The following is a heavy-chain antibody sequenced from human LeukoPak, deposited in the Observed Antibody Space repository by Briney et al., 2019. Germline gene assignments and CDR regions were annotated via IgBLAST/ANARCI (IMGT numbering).Heavy chain of an antibody. D-gene: IGHD2-15*01. J-gene: IGHJ5*02. CDR3: AKRGCSGGSCYRFDP. CDR2: ISGSGGST. Sequence: PGGSLRLSCTVSGFTFSSYAMSWVRQAPGKGLEWVSAISGSGGSTYYADSVKGRFTISRDNSKNTLYLQMNSLRAEDTAVYYCAKRGCSGGSCYRFDPWGQGTLVTVSS. CDR1: GFTFSSYA. V-gene: IGHV3-23*01.